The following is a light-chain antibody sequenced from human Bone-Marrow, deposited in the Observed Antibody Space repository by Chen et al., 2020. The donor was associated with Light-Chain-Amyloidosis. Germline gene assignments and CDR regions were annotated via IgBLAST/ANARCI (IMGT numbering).Light chain of an antibody. CDR1: NIGSTS. Sequence: SYVLTQPSSVSGAPGQTATISCGGNNIGSTSVHWYQQTPGQAPLLVVYDDSDRPSGIPERLSGSNSGNTATLTISRVEAGDEADYYCQVWDRSSDHPVFGGGTKLTVI. CDR3: QVWDRSSDHPV. CDR2: DDS. V-gene: IGLV3-21*02. J-gene: IGLJ3*02.